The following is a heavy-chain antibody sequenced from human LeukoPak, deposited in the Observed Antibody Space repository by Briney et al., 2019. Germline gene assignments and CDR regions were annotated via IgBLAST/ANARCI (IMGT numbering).Heavy chain of an antibody. CDR3: ARGRDGYNSDY. J-gene: IGHJ4*02. V-gene: IGHV3-64*01. Sequence: GGSLRLSCAASGFTFSSYAMHWVRQAPGKGLEYVSAISSNGGSTYYANSVKGRFTISRDNSKSTLYLQMGSLRAEDMAVYYCARGRDGYNSDYWGQGTLVTVSS. CDR2: ISSNGGST. D-gene: IGHD5-24*01. CDR1: GFTFSSYA.